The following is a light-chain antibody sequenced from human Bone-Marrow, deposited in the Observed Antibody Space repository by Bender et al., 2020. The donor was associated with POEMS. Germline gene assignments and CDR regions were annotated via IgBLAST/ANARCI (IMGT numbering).Light chain of an antibody. CDR1: SSDIGRYKL. V-gene: IGLV2-23*01. Sequence: QSALTQPASVSGSPGQSITISCTGSSSDIGRYKLVSWYQQYPGKAPKLMIFEDTQRPSGVSNRFSGSKSGNTASLTVSGLQAEDEADYYCCSFAGSSTWVFGGGTRVTVL. CDR3: CSFAGSSTWV. J-gene: IGLJ3*02. CDR2: EDT.